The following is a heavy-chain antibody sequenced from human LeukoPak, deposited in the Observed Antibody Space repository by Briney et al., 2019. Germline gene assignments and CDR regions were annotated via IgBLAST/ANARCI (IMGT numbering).Heavy chain of an antibody. J-gene: IGHJ4*02. D-gene: IGHD3-22*01. CDR3: ARGWFYYENTEPSDY. V-gene: IGHV3-30*01. CDR1: GFTFSRYA. Sequence: GGSLRLSCAASGFTFSRYAMHWVRQAPGKGLEWVAVISYDGSNKYYADSVKGRFSIFRDNSKNTLYLQMNSLRAEDTAVYYCARGWFYYENTEPSDYWGQGTLVTVSS. CDR2: ISYDGSNK.